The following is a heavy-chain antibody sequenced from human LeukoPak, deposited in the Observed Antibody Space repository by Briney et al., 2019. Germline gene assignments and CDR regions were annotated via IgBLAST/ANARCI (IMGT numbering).Heavy chain of an antibody. J-gene: IGHJ6*03. V-gene: IGHV3-30-3*01. CDR1: GFTFSSYA. Sequence: GGSLRLSCAASGFTFSSYAMHWVRQAPGKGLEWVAVISYDGSNKYYADSVKGRFTISRDNSKNTLYLQMNSLRAEDTAVYYCARGVLFGVVIHSYMDVWGKGTTVTVSS. D-gene: IGHD3-3*01. CDR3: ARGVLFGVVIHSYMDV. CDR2: ISYDGSNK.